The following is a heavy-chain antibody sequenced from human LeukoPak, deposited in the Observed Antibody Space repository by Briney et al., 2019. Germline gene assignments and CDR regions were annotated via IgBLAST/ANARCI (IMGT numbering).Heavy chain of an antibody. D-gene: IGHD4-23*01. CDR1: GGTFGNYA. CDR2: IIPIFGKA. Sequence: ASVKVSCKASGGTFGNYAINWVRQAPGQGLEWMGGIIPIFGKANYAQKFQGRVTITADESTRTAYMESSSLRSEDTAVHYCARGWLAETTVVTPYNYWGRGTLVSVSS. CDR3: ARGWLAETTVVTPYNY. V-gene: IGHV1-69*13. J-gene: IGHJ4*02.